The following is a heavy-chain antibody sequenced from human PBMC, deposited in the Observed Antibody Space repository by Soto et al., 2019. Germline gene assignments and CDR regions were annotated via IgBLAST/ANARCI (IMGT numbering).Heavy chain of an antibody. J-gene: IGHJ4*02. CDR1: GFTFNKHA. CDR2: ISGSGYST. Sequence: PGGSLRLSCVASGFTFNKHALAWVRQAPGKGLEWVSAISGSGYSTYDSDSVKGRFTISRDNSNNTLYLQMNSLRAEDTAIYYCARTPGLIRVISAFDHWGQGTPVTVSS. CDR3: ARTPGLIRVISAFDH. V-gene: IGHV3-23*01. D-gene: IGHD3-22*01.